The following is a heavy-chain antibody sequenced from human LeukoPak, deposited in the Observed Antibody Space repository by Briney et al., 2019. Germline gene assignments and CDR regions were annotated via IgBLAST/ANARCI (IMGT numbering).Heavy chain of an antibody. CDR2: ITASGTAM. J-gene: IGHJ4*02. CDR1: GFTFSSYS. Sequence: GGSLRLSCAASGFTFSSYSMNWVRQAPGKGLEWVSHITASGTAMFYADSVKGRFTISRDNAKNSLYLQMNSLRAEDTAVYYCARERNSYGSPLDYWGQGTLVTVSS. V-gene: IGHV3-48*01. CDR3: ARERNSYGSPLDY. D-gene: IGHD5-18*01.